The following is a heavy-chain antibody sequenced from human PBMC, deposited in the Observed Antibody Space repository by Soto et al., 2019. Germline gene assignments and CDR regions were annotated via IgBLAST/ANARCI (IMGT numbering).Heavy chain of an antibody. V-gene: IGHV3-9*01. Sequence: PGGSLRLSCAASGFTFDDYAMHWVRQAPGKGLEWVSGISWNSGSIGYADSVKGRFTISRDNAKNSLYLQMNSLRAEDTALYYCAAGGPSSWYYYYGMDVWGQGTTVTVS. CDR3: AAGGPSSWYYYYGMDV. CDR1: GFTFDDYA. CDR2: ISWNSGSI. D-gene: IGHD6-13*01. J-gene: IGHJ6*02.